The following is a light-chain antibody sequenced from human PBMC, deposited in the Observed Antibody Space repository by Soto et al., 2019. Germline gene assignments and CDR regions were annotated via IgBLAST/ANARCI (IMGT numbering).Light chain of an antibody. CDR2: TIS. CDR1: QSLVHSDGHTY. J-gene: IGKJ1*01. Sequence: DIVMTQTPLSSPVTLGQPASISCRSSQSLVHSDGHTYLSWLQQRPGQPPRLLIYTISTRFSGVQDRFTGSGAGTDFTLQISRVEAEDVGVYYCMQATQFPWTFGPGTKVEIK. V-gene: IGKV2-24*01. CDR3: MQATQFPWT.